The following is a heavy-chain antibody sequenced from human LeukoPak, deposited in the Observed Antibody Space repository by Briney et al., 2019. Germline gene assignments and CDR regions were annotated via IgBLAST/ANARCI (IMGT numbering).Heavy chain of an antibody. V-gene: IGHV3-11*01. Sequence: KTGGSLRLSCAASGFTFSDYYMTWIRQAPGKGLGWVSYISSSGSTIKYAASVKGRFTISRDNAKNSLYLQMNSLRAEDTAVYYCARDGDGYKGVGYYYYMDVCGKGTTVTVSS. CDR1: GFTFSDYY. D-gene: IGHD5-24*01. CDR3: ARDGDGYKGVGYYYYMDV. J-gene: IGHJ6*03. CDR2: ISSSGSTI.